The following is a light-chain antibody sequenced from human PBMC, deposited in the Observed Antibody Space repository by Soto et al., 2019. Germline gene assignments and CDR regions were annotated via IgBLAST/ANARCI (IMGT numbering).Light chain of an antibody. CDR3: QQYNNWPRT. CDR1: PSVSSD. CDR2: GES. Sequence: ERVMTQSPATLSVSPGEIATLSGRASPSVSSDLAWYQQKPGQAPRLLIFGESTSANGIPARFSGSGSGTEFNLTIIRLHSEDSAVYYRQQYNNWPRTFGQGTEMEIK. J-gene: IGKJ2*01. V-gene: IGKV3-15*01.